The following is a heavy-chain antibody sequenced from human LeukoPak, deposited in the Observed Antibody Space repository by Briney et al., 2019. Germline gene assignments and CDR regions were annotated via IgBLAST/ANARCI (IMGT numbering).Heavy chain of an antibody. CDR3: ARDRSVHDAFDI. Sequence: ASVKVSRKASGYTFTSYGISWVRQAPGQGLEWMGWISAYNGNTNYAQKLQGRVTMTTDTSTSTAYMELRSLRSDDTAVYYCARDRSVHDAFDIWGQGTMVTVSS. D-gene: IGHD3-10*01. V-gene: IGHV1-18*01. J-gene: IGHJ3*02. CDR1: GYTFTSYG. CDR2: ISAYNGNT.